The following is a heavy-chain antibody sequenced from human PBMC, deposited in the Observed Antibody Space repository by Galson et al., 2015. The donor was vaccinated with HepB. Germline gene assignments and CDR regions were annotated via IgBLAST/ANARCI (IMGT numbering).Heavy chain of an antibody. CDR1: GYSFTSYG. D-gene: IGHD3-16*01. Sequence: SVKVSCKASGYSFTSYGISWVRQAPGQGLEWMGRISVDNGSANYAQKFQGRVTMTTDTSTTTAYMELRSLRSDDTAVYYCARGGMGLIGGPTFDQWGQGTLVTVSS. CDR2: ISVDNGSA. CDR3: ARGGMGLIGGPTFDQ. J-gene: IGHJ4*02. V-gene: IGHV1-18*01.